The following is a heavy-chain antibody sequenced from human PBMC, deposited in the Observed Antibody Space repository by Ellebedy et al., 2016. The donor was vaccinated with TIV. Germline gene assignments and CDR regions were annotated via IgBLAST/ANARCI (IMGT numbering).Heavy chain of an antibody. V-gene: IGHV5-51*01. CDR2: IYPGDSDT. J-gene: IGHJ4*02. CDR3: ARRVNGTIDY. D-gene: IGHD1-14*01. CDR1: GYRFTNYW. Sequence: GESLKISCKGSGYRFTNYWIGWVRQMPGKGLEWMGIIYPGDSDTSYSPSFQGRVTISADKSISTAYLQWSSLKVSETAMYYCARRVNGTIDYWGQGTQVTVSS.